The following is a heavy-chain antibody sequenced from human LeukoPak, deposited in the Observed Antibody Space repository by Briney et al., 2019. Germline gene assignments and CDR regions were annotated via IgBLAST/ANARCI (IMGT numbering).Heavy chain of an antibody. V-gene: IGHV1-18*01. CDR3: ARDLQLGGGYSYGFVAFDI. D-gene: IGHD5-18*01. CDR2: ISAYNGNT. J-gene: IGHJ3*02. CDR1: GYTFTSYG. Sequence: GASVKVSCKASGYTFTSYGISWVRQAPGQGLEWMGWISAYNGNTNYAQKLQGRVTMTTDTSTSTAYMELRSLRSDDTAMYYCARDLQLGGGYSYGFVAFDIWGQGTMVTVSS.